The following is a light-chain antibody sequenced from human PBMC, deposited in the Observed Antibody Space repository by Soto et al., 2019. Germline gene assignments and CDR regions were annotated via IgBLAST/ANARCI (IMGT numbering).Light chain of an antibody. Sequence: EIVMTQSPATLSVSPGERATLSCRASQSVSSNLASYQQKPGQAPRLLIYGASTRATGIPARFSGSGSGTEFTLTISSLQSEDFAVYYCQQDNDWPRTFGQGTKV. J-gene: IGKJ1*01. V-gene: IGKV3-15*01. CDR2: GAS. CDR3: QQDNDWPRT. CDR1: QSVSSN.